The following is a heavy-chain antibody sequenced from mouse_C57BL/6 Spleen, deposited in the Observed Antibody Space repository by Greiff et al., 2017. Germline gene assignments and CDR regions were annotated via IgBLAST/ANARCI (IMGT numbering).Heavy chain of an antibody. J-gene: IGHJ4*01. CDR2: ISSSSSTI. V-gene: IGHV5-17*01. D-gene: IGHD1-1*01. Sequence: EVQLVESGGGLVKPGGSLKLSCAASGFTFSDYGMHWVRQAPEKGLEWVAYISSSSSTIYYADTVKGRFTISRDNAKNTLFLQMTSLRSEDTAMYYCARDYGSSYYAMDYWGQGTSVTVSS. CDR3: ARDYGSSYYAMDY. CDR1: GFTFSDYG.